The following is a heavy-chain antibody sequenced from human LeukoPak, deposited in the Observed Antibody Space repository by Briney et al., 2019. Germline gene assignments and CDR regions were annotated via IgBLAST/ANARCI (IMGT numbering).Heavy chain of an antibody. Sequence: SSVKVSCKASGGTFTSSTISWVRQAPGHGLAWMGRIISILGIANYAQKFKGRVTITADKSTSTAYMELSSLRFEETAVYYCARTIAAGGTSWYFDLWGRGTLVTVSS. D-gene: IGHD6-13*01. CDR2: IISILGIA. V-gene: IGHV1-69*02. CDR3: ARTIAAGGTSWYFDL. CDR1: GGTFTSST. J-gene: IGHJ2*01.